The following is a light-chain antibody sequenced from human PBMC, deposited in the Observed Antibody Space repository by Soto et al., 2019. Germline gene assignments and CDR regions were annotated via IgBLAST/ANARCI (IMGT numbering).Light chain of an antibody. Sequence: QSVLAQPPSVSGAPGQRVTISCTGSSSNIGAGYGVHWYQQLPGTAPKLLISGTSNRPSGVPDRFSGSKSGTSASLAITGLQAEDEADYHCQSYDSSLSGWVFGGGTQLTVL. CDR2: GTS. V-gene: IGLV1-40*01. CDR3: QSYDSSLSGWV. CDR1: SSNIGAGYG. J-gene: IGLJ3*02.